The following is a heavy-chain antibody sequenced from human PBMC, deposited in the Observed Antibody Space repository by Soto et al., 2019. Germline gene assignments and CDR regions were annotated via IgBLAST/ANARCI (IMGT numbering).Heavy chain of an antibody. CDR3: EKEGDGYFDY. V-gene: IGHV3-30*18. CDR1: GFTFSSYG. D-gene: IGHD1-26*01. J-gene: IGHJ4*02. CDR2: ISYDGSNK. Sequence: QVQMVESGGGVVQPGRSLRLSCAASGFTFSSYGMHWVRQAPGKGLEWVAVISYDGSNKDYAKSVKGRFTISRDNSKNTLYLQMNSLRAEDTAVYYCEKEGDGYFDYWGQGTLVTVSS.